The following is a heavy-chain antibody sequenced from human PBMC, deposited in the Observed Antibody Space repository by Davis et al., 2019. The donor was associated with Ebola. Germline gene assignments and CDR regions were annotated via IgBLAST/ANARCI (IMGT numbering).Heavy chain of an antibody. CDR1: GFTFSGSG. V-gene: IGHV1-58*02. Sequence: SVKVSCKAFGFTFSGSGMQWVRQARGQRLEWIGSIVVGSGSTSYAQKLQGRVTMTTDTSTSTAYMELRSLRSDDTAVYYCARDGEPGGYWGQGTLVTVSS. CDR3: ARDGEPGGY. D-gene: IGHD3-10*01. CDR2: IVVGSGST. J-gene: IGHJ4*02.